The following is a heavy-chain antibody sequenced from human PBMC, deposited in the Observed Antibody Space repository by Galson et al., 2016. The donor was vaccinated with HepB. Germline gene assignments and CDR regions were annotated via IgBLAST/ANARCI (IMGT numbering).Heavy chain of an antibody. V-gene: IGHV3-30-3*01. D-gene: IGHD6-19*01. J-gene: IGHJ4*02. CDR3: ARDFFTVTDTSG. CDR2: ISYDGNNK. Sequence: SLRLSCAASGFTFSSYAMHWVRQAPGKGLEWVAVISYDGNNKYYADSVKGRFTISRDNAKNTLYLQMNSLRAEDTAIYYCARDFFTVTDTSGWGQGTLVTVSS. CDR1: GFTFSSYA.